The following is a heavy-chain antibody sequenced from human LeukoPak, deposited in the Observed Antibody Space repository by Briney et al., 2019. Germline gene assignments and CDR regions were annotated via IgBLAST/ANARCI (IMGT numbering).Heavy chain of an antibody. V-gene: IGHV5-51*01. CDR1: GYTFNNYW. J-gene: IGHJ4*02. Sequence: GESLKISCKASGYTFNNYWIGWVRQMPGRGLEWMGMLYPDGSATTYHPSFEGRVTISVDKSVTTAYLEWNSLKASDTALYYCVRQGLQSGTYPAYWGPGTLVTVSS. CDR3: VRQGLQSGTYPAY. CDR2: LYPDGSAT. D-gene: IGHD1-26*01.